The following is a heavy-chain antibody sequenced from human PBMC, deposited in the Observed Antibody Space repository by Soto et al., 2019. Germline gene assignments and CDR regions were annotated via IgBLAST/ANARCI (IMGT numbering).Heavy chain of an antibody. CDR3: ARGLAPQQLVQFDY. CDR1: GGTFSSYA. V-gene: IGHV1-69*13. CDR2: IIPIFGTA. Sequence: ASVKVSCKASGGTFSSYAISWVRQAPGQGLEWMGGIIPIFGTANYAQKFQGRVTITADESTSTAYMELSSLRSEDTAVYYCARGLAPQQLVQFDYWGQGPLPTVSS. J-gene: IGHJ4*02. D-gene: IGHD6-13*01.